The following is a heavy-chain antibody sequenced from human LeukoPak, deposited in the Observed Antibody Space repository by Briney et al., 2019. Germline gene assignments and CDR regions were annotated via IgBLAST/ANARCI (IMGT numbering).Heavy chain of an antibody. CDR3: AKDTQYSSGWYPRYYFDY. J-gene: IGHJ4*02. CDR2: ISYDGSNK. Sequence: PGRSLRLSCAASGFTFSSYGMHWVRQAPGKGLEWVAVISYDGSNKYYADSVKGRFTISRDNSKNTLYLQMNSLRAEDTAVYYCAKDTQYSSGWYPRYYFDYWGQGTLVTVSS. D-gene: IGHD6-19*01. V-gene: IGHV3-30*18. CDR1: GFTFSSYG.